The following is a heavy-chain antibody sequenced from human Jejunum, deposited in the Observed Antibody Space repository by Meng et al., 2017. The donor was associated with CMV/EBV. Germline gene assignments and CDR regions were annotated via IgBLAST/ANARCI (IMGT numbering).Heavy chain of an antibody. D-gene: IGHD6-13*01. CDR1: GGSISGYY. CDR3: ARDRMAAPGTFEY. J-gene: IGHJ4*02. CDR2: VYMSGST. V-gene: IGHV4-4*07. Sequence: QEPGPGTVKPSETLSLTCTVSGGSISGYYWNWIRQPAGKGLEWIGRVYMSGSTNYNPSLRSRVAMSVDTSKTQFSLRLTSVTAADTAVYYCARDRMAAPGTFEYWGQGTLVTVSS.